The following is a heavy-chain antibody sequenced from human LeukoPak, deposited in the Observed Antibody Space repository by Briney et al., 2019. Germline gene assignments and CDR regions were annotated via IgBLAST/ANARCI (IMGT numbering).Heavy chain of an antibody. J-gene: IGHJ6*02. D-gene: IGHD2-15*01. V-gene: IGHV4-34*01. CDR3: ARRCPHYYYYYGMDV. CDR2: ISHSGTT. Sequence: SETLSLTCAVYGGSSNGYYWSWIRQPPGEGLEWIGEISHSGTTNYNPSLKSRATISVETSKNQFSLKLSSVTAADTAVYYCARRCPHYYYYYGMDVWGQGTTVTVSS. CDR1: GGSSNGYY.